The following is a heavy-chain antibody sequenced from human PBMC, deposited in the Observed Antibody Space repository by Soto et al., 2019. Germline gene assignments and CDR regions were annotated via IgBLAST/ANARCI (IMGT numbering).Heavy chain of an antibody. Sequence: SETLSLTCAVYGGSFSGYYWSWIRQPPGKGLEWIGEINHSGSTNYNPSLKSRVTISVDTSKNQFSLKLSSVTAADTAVYYCARAPGADFWSGYYTVGTGNWFDPWGQGTLVTVSS. CDR3: ARAPGADFWSGYYTVGTGNWFDP. CDR1: GGSFSGYY. J-gene: IGHJ5*02. V-gene: IGHV4-34*01. CDR2: INHSGST. D-gene: IGHD3-3*01.